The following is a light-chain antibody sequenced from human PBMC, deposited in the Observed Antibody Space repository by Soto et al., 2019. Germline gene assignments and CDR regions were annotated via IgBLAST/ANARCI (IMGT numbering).Light chain of an antibody. Sequence: QSALTQPASVSGSPGQSITISCTGTSSDVGTYNYVSWYQQYPGKAPKLMIFEVSNRPSGVSNRFSGSKSGNTASLTISGLQAEDEADYYCSSYTSSSTLRVFGGGTKLTVL. CDR2: EVS. CDR1: SSDVGTYNY. J-gene: IGLJ3*02. CDR3: SSYTSSSTLRV. V-gene: IGLV2-14*01.